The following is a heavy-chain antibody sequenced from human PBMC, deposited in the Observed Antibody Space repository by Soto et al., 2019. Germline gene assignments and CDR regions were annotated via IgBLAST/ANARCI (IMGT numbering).Heavy chain of an antibody. CDR1: GFTFSSYN. CDR3: ARREGPGYDF. V-gene: IGHV3-21*01. J-gene: IGHJ4*02. Sequence: EVQLVESGGGLVKPGESLRLSCAASGFTFSSYNMHWVRQAPGKGLEWVSSISTGSDITYNVDSVEGRFTISRDNAKNKVFLQMNSLRVEDTAVYYCARREGPGYDFWGQGTLVTVSS. CDR2: ISTGSDIT. D-gene: IGHD6-25*01.